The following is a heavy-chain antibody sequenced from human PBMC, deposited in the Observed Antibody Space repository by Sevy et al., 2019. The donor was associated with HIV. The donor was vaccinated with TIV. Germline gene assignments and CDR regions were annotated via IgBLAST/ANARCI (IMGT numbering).Heavy chain of an antibody. Sequence: ASVKVSCKVSGYTLTRLAMHWVRQAPGKGLEWMGSFDPEDDERIYAQKWQDRFSMTEDTSTDTAYMELSNLRSEDTAVYYCATTKDYYENSGDPFDYWGQGTLVTVSS. CDR2: FDPEDDER. CDR1: GYTLTRLA. V-gene: IGHV1-24*01. D-gene: IGHD3-22*01. J-gene: IGHJ4*02. CDR3: ATTKDYYENSGDPFDY.